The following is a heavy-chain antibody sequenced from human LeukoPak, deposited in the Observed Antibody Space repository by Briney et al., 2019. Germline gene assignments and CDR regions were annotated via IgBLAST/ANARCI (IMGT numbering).Heavy chain of an antibody. J-gene: IGHJ4*02. D-gene: IGHD6-19*01. V-gene: IGHV4-4*09. Sequence: EPLSLTCTVSDGSISSYYWSWIRQPPGKGLEWIGYIYTRGSTNYSPSLKSRVTISSDTSKNQFSLKLISVTAADTAVYYCARQPVPGTYYFDYWGQGTLVTVSS. CDR3: ARQPVPGTYYFDY. CDR1: DGSISSYY. CDR2: IYTRGST.